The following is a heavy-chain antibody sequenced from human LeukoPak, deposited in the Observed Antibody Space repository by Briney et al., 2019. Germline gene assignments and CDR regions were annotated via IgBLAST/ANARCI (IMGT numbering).Heavy chain of an antibody. Sequence: GGSRGPSWEAPGSTLISFGMAGVRQAPGKGRGWVATKSKDGSEKYYVDSVKGRFTISRDNAKNSLYLQINSLRAEDTAVYYCAREPLWFGELPTYYFDYWGQGTLVTVSS. D-gene: IGHD3-10*01. J-gene: IGHJ4*02. CDR1: GSTLISFG. CDR2: KSKDGSEK. V-gene: IGHV3-7*01. CDR3: AREPLWFGELPTYYFDY.